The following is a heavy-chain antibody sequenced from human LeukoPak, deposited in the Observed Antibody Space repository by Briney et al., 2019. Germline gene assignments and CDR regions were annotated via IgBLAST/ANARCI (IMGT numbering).Heavy chain of an antibody. D-gene: IGHD2-15*01. V-gene: IGHV1-69*13. CDR3: ATVAAQTGGYLQH. Sequence: SVKVSCKASGGTFSSYAISWVRQAPGQGLEWMGGIIPIFGTANYAQKFQGRVTITADESTSTAYMELSSLRSEDTAVYYCATVAAQTGGYLQHWGQGTLVTVSS. CDR2: IIPIFGTA. J-gene: IGHJ1*01. CDR1: GGTFSSYA.